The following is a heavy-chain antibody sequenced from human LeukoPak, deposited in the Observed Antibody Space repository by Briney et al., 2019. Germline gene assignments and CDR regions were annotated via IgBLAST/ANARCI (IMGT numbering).Heavy chain of an antibody. CDR2: IYYSGST. Sequence: KPSETLSLTCTVSGGSISSSSYYWGWIRQPPGKGLEWIGSIYYSGSTYYNPSLKSRVTISVDTSKNRFSLKLSSVTAADTAVYYCASRIYDFWSGYLPGWFDPWGQGTLVTVSS. J-gene: IGHJ5*02. V-gene: IGHV4-39*07. CDR3: ASRIYDFWSGYLPGWFDP. CDR1: GGSISSSSYY. D-gene: IGHD3-3*01.